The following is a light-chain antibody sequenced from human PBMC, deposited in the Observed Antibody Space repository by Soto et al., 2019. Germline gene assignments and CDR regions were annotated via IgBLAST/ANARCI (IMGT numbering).Light chain of an antibody. CDR1: QTVRSSY. Sequence: EIVLTQSPGTVSLSPGERATLSCRASQTVRSSYLAWYQQKPGQAPRLLIYGASNRAIGIPDRFSGSGSGTDFTLTISRLEPEDVALYYCQQYGSSAWTFGQGTKVEI. CDR2: GAS. V-gene: IGKV3-20*01. J-gene: IGKJ1*01. CDR3: QQYGSSAWT.